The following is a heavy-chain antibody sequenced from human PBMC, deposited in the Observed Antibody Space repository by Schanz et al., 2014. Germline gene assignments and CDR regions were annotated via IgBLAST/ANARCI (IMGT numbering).Heavy chain of an antibody. J-gene: IGHJ4*02. V-gene: IGHV3-33*08. CDR3: ARPRCDYGEVDY. Sequence: VQLVESGGGLVKPGGSLRLSCAVSEFTFSSYKMNWVRQAPGKGLEWVAVIWNNGVTKYYADSVRGRFTISRDRFQNTLYLRMSSLRAEDTAVYYCARPRCDYGEVDYWGQGTLVTVSS. CDR1: EFTFSSYK. CDR2: IWNNGVTK. D-gene: IGHD4-17*01.